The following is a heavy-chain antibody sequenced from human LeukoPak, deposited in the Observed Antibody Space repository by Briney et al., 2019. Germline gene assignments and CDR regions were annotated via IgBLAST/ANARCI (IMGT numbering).Heavy chain of an antibody. CDR1: GYSLTELS. CDR2: FDPDDGET. Sequence: GASVKVSCKVSGYSLTELSMHWVRQAPGKGLEWMGGFDPDDGETPLFAQKFQGRVSMTEGTSTDTAYMELSSLSSEDTAVYYCATGTIYCSSCSGDYWGQGTLVTVSS. CDR3: ATGTIYCSSCSGDY. J-gene: IGHJ4*02. V-gene: IGHV1-24*01. D-gene: IGHD2-2*01.